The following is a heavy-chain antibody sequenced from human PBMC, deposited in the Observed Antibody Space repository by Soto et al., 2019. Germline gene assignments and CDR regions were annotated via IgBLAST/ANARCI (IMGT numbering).Heavy chain of an antibody. CDR1: GGTISNGGYY. J-gene: IGHJ6*02. CDR2: IYYSGGP. V-gene: IGHV4-31*03. CDR3: ARGWPTITTKGMDV. D-gene: IGHD4-4*01. Sequence: SETLSLTCPVSGGTISNGGYYWSWIRQHPGKGLEWIGYIYYSGGPYYNPSLKSRVAISLDTSKNQFSLKLTSVTAADTAVYYCARGWPTITTKGMDVWGQGTTVTVSS.